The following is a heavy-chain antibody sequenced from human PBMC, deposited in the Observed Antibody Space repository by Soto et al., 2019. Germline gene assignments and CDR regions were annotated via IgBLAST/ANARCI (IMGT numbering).Heavy chain of an antibody. Sequence: PGGSLRLSCAASGFTFSSYAMSWVRQAPGKWLEWVSAISGSGGSTYYADSVKGRFTISRDNSKNTLYLQMNRLRAEDTPVYYCAKDKGRVDTAMVDAFDIWGQGTMVSGS. CDR2: ISGSGGST. V-gene: IGHV3-23*01. D-gene: IGHD5-18*01. CDR1: GFTFSSYA. CDR3: AKDKGRVDTAMVDAFDI. J-gene: IGHJ3*02.